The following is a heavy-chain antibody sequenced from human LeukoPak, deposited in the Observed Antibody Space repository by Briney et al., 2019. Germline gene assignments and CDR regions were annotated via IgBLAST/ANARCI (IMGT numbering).Heavy chain of an antibody. J-gene: IGHJ6*03. D-gene: IGHD3-9*01. CDR3: ARGKCDIMTGYYEYYYYYYMDV. CDR1: GYTFSSYD. Sequence: ASVKVSCKASGYTFSSYDINWVRQAPGQGLEWVGWINPNSGNTGYAEKFEGRVTMTRNTSISTDYMELSSLRSEDTAVYYCARGKCDIMTGYYEYYYYYYMDVWGKGTTVTISS. CDR2: INPNSGNT. V-gene: IGHV1-8*01.